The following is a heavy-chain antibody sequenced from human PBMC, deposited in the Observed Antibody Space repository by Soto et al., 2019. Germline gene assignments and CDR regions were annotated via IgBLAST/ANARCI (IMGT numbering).Heavy chain of an antibody. V-gene: IGHV4-30-4*01. CDR2: IYYSGST. J-gene: IGHJ6*02. Sequence: QVQLQESGPGLVKPSQTLSLTCTVSGGSISSGDYYWCWIRQPPGKGLEWIGYIYYSGSTYYNPSLNSRVTISVDTSTNQCSLKLSSVPAADTAVYYCATENILGILYGGMDVWGQGTTVTVSS. CDR1: GGSISSGDYY. CDR3: ATENILGILYGGMDV. D-gene: IGHD3-3*01.